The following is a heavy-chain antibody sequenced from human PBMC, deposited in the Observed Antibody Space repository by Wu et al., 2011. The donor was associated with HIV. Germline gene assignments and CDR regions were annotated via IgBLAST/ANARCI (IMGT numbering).Heavy chain of an antibody. CDR2: IIPIFGTA. J-gene: IGHJ6*03. D-gene: IGHD7-27*01. CDR3: ARDGLGSFDYYYYMDV. Sequence: KKPGSSVKVSCKASGGAFSSYGISWVRQAPGQGLEWMARIIPIFGTANYAQKFQGRVTITADKSTSTAYMELASLTSEDTAMYYCARDGLGSFDYYYYMDVWGSGTPVTVSS. CDR1: GGAFSSYG. V-gene: IGHV1-69*06.